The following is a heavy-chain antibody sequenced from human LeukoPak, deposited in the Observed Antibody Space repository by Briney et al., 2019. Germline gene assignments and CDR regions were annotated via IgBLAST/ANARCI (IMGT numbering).Heavy chain of an antibody. V-gene: IGHV2-5*02. J-gene: IGHJ4*02. CDR1: GFSLSTSGVG. Sequence: SGPTLVNPTQTLTLICTFSGFSLSTSGVGVGWIRQPPGKALEWLALIYWDDDKRYSPSLKSRLTITKDTSKNQVVLTMTNMDPVDTATYYCVRRPGTGRYGWTVFDYWGQGTLVTVSS. D-gene: IGHD3/OR15-3a*01. CDR3: VRRPGTGRYGWTVFDY. CDR2: IYWDDDK.